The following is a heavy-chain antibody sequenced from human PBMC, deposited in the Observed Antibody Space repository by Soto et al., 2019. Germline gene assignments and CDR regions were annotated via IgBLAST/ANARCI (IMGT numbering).Heavy chain of an antibody. D-gene: IGHD3-22*01. J-gene: IGHJ4*02. Sequence: GGSLRLSCAASGFTVSSNYMSWVRQAPGKGLEWVSVIYSGGDTYCADSVKGRFTISRDNSKNTLYLQMNSLRAEDTAVYYCARNYYDSGGGFDYWGQGTLVTVSS. CDR1: GFTVSSNY. CDR2: IYSGGDT. CDR3: ARNYYDSGGGFDY. V-gene: IGHV3-53*01.